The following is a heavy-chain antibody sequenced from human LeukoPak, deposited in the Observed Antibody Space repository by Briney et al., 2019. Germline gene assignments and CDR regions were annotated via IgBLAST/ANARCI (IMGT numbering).Heavy chain of an antibody. CDR3: ARAGYSSGWYRWFDP. J-gene: IGHJ5*02. CDR1: GGSISSGSYY. CDR2: IYTSGST. V-gene: IGHV4-61*02. D-gene: IGHD6-19*01. Sequence: PSQTLSLTCTVSGGSISSGSYYWSWIRQPAGKGLEWIGRIYTSGSTNYNPSLKSRVTISVDTSKNQFSLKLSSVTAADTAVYYCARAGYSSGWYRWFDPWGQGTLVTVSS.